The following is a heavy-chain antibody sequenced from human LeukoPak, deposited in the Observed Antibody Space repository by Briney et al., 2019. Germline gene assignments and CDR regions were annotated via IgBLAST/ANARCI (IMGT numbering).Heavy chain of an antibody. CDR3: ARARSLSQTDY. Sequence: ASVKVSCRASGYTFTSYDINWVRQAPGQGLEWMGWINPNSGGTNYAQKFQGRVTMTRDTSISTAYMELSRLRSDDTAVYYCARARSLSQTDYWGQGTLVTVSS. J-gene: IGHJ4*02. CDR1: GYTFTSYD. D-gene: IGHD2-15*01. CDR2: INPNSGGT. V-gene: IGHV1-2*02.